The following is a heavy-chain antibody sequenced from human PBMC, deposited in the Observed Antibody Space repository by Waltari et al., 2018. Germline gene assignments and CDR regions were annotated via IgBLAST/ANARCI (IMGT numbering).Heavy chain of an antibody. CDR1: GFTFSTYS. Sequence: EVQLVESGGGLVKPGGSLRLSCAASGFTFSTYSLNWVRQAPGKGLEGFSSISSSSTYLYYADSVKGRFTSSRDNAKNSLYLQMNSLRAEDTAVYYCAREGSDGYAFDIWGQGTMVTVSS. CDR2: ISSSSTYL. J-gene: IGHJ3*02. CDR3: AREGSDGYAFDI. D-gene: IGHD6-25*01. V-gene: IGHV3-21*02.